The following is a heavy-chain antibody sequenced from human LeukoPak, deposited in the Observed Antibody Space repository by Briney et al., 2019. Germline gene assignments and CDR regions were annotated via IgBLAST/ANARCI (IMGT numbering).Heavy chain of an antibody. D-gene: IGHD5-18*01. CDR3: AKDYAADTAMVQSYFDY. V-gene: IGHV3-7*03. CDR2: VKKDASEK. J-gene: IGHJ4*02. CDR1: GFTLSTYS. Sequence: PGGSLRLSCAASGFTLSTYSMHWVRQAPGKGLEWVASVKKDASEKYYVDSVKGRFTISRDNAKNSLYLQMNSLRAEDMALYYCAKDYAADTAMVQSYFDYWGQGTLVTVSS.